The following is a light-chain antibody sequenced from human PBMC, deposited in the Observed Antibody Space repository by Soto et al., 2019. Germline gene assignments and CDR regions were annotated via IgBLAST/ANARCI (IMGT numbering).Light chain of an antibody. CDR3: SSYTSSSTRV. CDR2: EVS. Sequence: QSALTQPASVSGSPGQSITISCTGTSSDVGGYNYVSWYQQHPGKAPKLMIYEVSNRPSGVSNRFSGSKSGNTASLAISGLQAEDYADYYCSSYTSSSTRVFGGGTKVTVL. V-gene: IGLV2-14*01. J-gene: IGLJ3*02. CDR1: SSDVGGYNY.